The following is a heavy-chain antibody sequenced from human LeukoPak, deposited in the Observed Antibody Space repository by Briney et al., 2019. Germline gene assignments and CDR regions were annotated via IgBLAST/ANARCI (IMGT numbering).Heavy chain of an antibody. CDR2: INHRGSP. V-gene: IGHV4-34*01. CDR3: ARGRRYFDWSRQYYFDY. Sequence: KTSETLSLTCAVYGGSFSGYYWSWIRQPPGKGLEWIGEINHRGSPNYNPSLKSRVTISVDTSKNQFSLKLSSVTAADTAVYYCARGRRYFDWSRQYYFDYWGQGTLVTVSS. CDR1: GGSFSGYY. D-gene: IGHD3-9*01. J-gene: IGHJ4*02.